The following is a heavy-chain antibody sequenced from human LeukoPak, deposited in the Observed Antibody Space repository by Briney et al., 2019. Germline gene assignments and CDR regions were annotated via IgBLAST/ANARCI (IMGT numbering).Heavy chain of an antibody. V-gene: IGHV3-30-3*01. CDR3: ANCRDGYNLLDY. Sequence: GGSLRLSCGASGFIFRTYAMHWVRQAPGKGLEWVAVISHDGINKKYADSVKGRFTISRDNSKNTLYLQMNSLRAEDTAVYYCANCRDGYNLLDYWGQGTLVTVSS. D-gene: IGHD5-24*01. CDR1: GFIFRTYA. J-gene: IGHJ4*02. CDR2: ISHDGINK.